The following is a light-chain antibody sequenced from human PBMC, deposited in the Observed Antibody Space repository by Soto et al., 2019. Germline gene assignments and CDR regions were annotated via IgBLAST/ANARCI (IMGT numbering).Light chain of an antibody. J-gene: IGKJ2*01. Sequence: EIVLTQSPGTLSLSPGDRATLSCSASQSVSSNLAWYQQKPGQAPRLLIYGASTRATGIPARFSGSGSGTEFTLTISSLQSEDFAVYYCQQYNNWPPMYTFGQGTKLEIK. CDR1: QSVSSN. V-gene: IGKV3-15*01. CDR3: QQYNNWPPMYT. CDR2: GAS.